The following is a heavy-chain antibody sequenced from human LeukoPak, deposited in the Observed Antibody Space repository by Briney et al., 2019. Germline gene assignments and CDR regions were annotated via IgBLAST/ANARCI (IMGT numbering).Heavy chain of an antibody. CDR2: IIPIFGTA. D-gene: IGHD2-15*01. CDR1: GGTNSSYA. J-gene: IGHJ5*02. CDR3: ARVPYCSGGSCYLDSHWFDP. V-gene: IGHV1-69*13. Sequence: ASGKVSCKASGGTNSSYAISRVRQATGQWLEWMGGIIPIFGTANYAQKFQGRVTITADESTSTAYMELSSLRSEDTAVYYCARVPYCSGGSCYLDSHWFDPWGQGTLVTVSS.